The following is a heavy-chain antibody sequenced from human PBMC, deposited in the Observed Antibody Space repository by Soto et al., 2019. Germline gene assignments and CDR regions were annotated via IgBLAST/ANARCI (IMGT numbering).Heavy chain of an antibody. D-gene: IGHD6-13*01. CDR1: GYTFTSYY. CDR3: ARDLISAAAGTWFDP. CDR2: INPSGGST. V-gene: IGHV1-46*01. Sequence: ASVKVSCKASGYTFTSYYMHWVRQAPGQGLEWMGIINPSGGSTSYAQKFQGSVTMTRDTSTSTVYMELSSLRSEDTAVYYCARDLISAAAGTWFDPWGQGTLVTVSS. J-gene: IGHJ5*02.